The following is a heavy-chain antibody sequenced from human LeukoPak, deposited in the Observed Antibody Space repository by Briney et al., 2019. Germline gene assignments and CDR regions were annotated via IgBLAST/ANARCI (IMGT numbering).Heavy chain of an antibody. J-gene: IGHJ6*03. CDR3: ARADSSGWYVGDYYYYMDV. CDR2: INPNSGGT. D-gene: IGHD6-19*01. CDR1: GYTFTGYY. Sequence: GASVKVSCKASGYTFTGYYMHWVRQAPGQGLEWMGWINPNSGGTNYAQKFQGRVTMTRDTSISTAYMELSRLRSDDTAVYYCARADSSGWYVGDYYYYMDVWGKGTTVTVSS. V-gene: IGHV1-2*02.